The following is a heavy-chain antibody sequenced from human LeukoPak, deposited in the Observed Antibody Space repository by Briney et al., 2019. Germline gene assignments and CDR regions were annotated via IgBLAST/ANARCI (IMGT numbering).Heavy chain of an antibody. CDR3: ARVGYSSGRYYYFYHMDV. CDR2: LSSSGSTI. V-gene: IGHV3-48*03. D-gene: IGHD6-19*01. Sequence: GGSLRLSCTASGFTFSSYEMNWVRQAPGKGLEGVSYLSSSGSTIYYADSVKGRFTISRDNAKNSLYLQMNSLTAEATAVSYCARVGYSSGRYYYFYHMDVWGKGTTVTVSS. CDR1: GFTFSSYE. J-gene: IGHJ6*03.